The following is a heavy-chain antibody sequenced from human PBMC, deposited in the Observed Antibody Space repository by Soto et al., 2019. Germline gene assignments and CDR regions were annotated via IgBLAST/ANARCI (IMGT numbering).Heavy chain of an antibody. D-gene: IGHD2-15*01. Sequence: QVQLVESGGGVVQPGRSLRLSCAASGFTFSSYGMHWVRQAPGKGLEWVAVIWYDGSNKYYADSVKGRFTISRDNSKNTLYLQMNSLRAEDTAVYYCARGISDCSGGSCYSSLSHYYYGMDVWGQGTTVTVSS. CDR3: ARGISDCSGGSCYSSLSHYYYGMDV. V-gene: IGHV3-33*01. CDR2: IWYDGSNK. J-gene: IGHJ6*02. CDR1: GFTFSSYG.